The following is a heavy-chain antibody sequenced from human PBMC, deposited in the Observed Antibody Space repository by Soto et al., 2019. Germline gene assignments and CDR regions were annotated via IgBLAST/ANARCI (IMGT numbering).Heavy chain of an antibody. Sequence: QVQLQESGPGLVKPSQTLSLTCTVSVGSISSGGYYWSWIRQHPGKGLECIGYIYYSGSTYYNSSLKSRVTISVDTSKNQFSLKLSSVTAADTAVYYCARVWDSSGPNFDYWGQGTLVTVSS. V-gene: IGHV4-31*03. D-gene: IGHD3-22*01. CDR3: ARVWDSSGPNFDY. CDR1: VGSISSGGYY. J-gene: IGHJ4*02. CDR2: IYYSGST.